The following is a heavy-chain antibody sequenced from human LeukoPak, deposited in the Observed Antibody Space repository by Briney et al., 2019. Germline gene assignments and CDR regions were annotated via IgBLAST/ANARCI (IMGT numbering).Heavy chain of an antibody. J-gene: IGHJ6*02. CDR1: GGSISSYC. D-gene: IGHD3-9*01. Sequence: PSETLSLTCTVSGGSISSYCWSWIRQPPGKGLEWIGYIYYSGSTNYNSSLKSRVTISVDTSKNQFSLKLSSVTAADTAVYYCARVLRYFDWSPTPPYYYGMDVWGQGTTVTVSS. V-gene: IGHV4-59*08. CDR3: ARVLRYFDWSPTPPYYYGMDV. CDR2: IYYSGST.